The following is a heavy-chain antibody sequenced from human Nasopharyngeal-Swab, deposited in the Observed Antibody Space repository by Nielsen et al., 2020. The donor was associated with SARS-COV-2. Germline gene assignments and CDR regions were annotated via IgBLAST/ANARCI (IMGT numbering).Heavy chain of an antibody. CDR1: GFTFSSYG. Sequence: GESLMISCAASGFTFSSYGMHWVRQAPGKGLEWVAVIWYDGSNKYYADSVKGRFTISRDNSKNTLYLQMNSLRAEDTAVYYCARDWRRVRMGSVDYGMDVWGQGTTVTVSS. D-gene: IGHD2-15*01. CDR2: IWYDGSNK. J-gene: IGHJ6*02. V-gene: IGHV3-33*01. CDR3: ARDWRRVRMGSVDYGMDV.